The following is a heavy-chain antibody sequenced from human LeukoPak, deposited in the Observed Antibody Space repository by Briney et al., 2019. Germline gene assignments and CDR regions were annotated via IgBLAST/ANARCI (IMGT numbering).Heavy chain of an antibody. Sequence: GSLRLSCAASGFTFSIYAISWVRQPPGKGLECIGHMSYDGSTNYNPSLKSRVSISVDTSKKQFSLMLSSVAAADTAVYYCARDIRGSFYPYYFYYMDVWGKGTTVTVSS. CDR2: MSYDGST. J-gene: IGHJ6*03. CDR3: ARDIRGSFYPYYFYYMDV. D-gene: IGHD1-26*01. V-gene: IGHV4-59*01. CDR1: GFTFSIYA.